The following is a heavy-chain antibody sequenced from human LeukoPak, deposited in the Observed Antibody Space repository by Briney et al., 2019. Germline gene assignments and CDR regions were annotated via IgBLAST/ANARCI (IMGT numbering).Heavy chain of an antibody. V-gene: IGHV3-48*03. D-gene: IGHD3-10*01. Sequence: GGSLRLSCAASGFTFSSYEMNWVRQAPGKGLEWVSYISSSGSTIYYADSVKGRFTISRDNAKNSLYLQMNSLRAEDTAVYYCARDRGWLPGEFDPWGQGTLVTVSS. J-gene: IGHJ5*02. CDR1: GFTFSSYE. CDR3: ARDRGWLPGEFDP. CDR2: ISSSGSTI.